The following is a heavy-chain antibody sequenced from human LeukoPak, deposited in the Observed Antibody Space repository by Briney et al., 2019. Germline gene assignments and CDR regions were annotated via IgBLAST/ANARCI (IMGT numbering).Heavy chain of an antibody. J-gene: IGHJ3*02. V-gene: IGHV3-21*01. D-gene: IGHD3-9*01. CDR2: VSSSTYI. CDR1: GFTFSSYS. Sequence: GGSLRLSCAASGFTFSSYSMNWVRRAPGKGLEWVSSVSSSTYIKYADSVKGRFTISRDNAKNSIYLQMNSLRAEDTAVYYCASDRILTGDSPPDVFDMWGQATMVIVSS. CDR3: ASDRILTGDSPPDVFDM.